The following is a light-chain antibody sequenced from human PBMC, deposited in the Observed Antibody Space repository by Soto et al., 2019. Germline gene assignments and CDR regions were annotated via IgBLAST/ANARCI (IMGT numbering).Light chain of an antibody. Sequence: QLVLTQPPSASGTPGQSVTISCSGSSSNIGSHSVDWYQQLPGTAPKLLIFRNNQRPSGVPDRFSGSKSGTSASLAISGLRSEDEADYYCAARDDSLNAVIFGGGTKVTVL. CDR2: RNN. V-gene: IGLV1-44*01. J-gene: IGLJ2*01. CDR3: AARDDSLNAVI. CDR1: SSNIGSHS.